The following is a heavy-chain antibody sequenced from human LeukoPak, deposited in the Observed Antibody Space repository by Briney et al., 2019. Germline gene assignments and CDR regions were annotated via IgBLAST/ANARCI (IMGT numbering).Heavy chain of an antibody. CDR2: MNPNSGNT. CDR3: ARDASEGAFDI. J-gene: IGHJ3*02. CDR1: GYTFTSYD. D-gene: IGHD6-6*01. V-gene: IGHV1-8*03. Sequence: ASVKVSCKASGYTFTSYDINWVRQATGQGLEWMGWMNPNSGNTGYAQRFQGRVTITRNTSISTAYMELSSLRSEDTAVYYCARDASEGAFDIWGQGTMVTVSS.